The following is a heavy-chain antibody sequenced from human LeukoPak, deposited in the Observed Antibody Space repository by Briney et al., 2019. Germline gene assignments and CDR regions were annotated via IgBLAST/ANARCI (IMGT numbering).Heavy chain of an antibody. CDR3: ARVSLPGIAVAGVDY. CDR1: GFTFSSYS. D-gene: IGHD6-19*01. J-gene: IGHJ4*02. Sequence: GGSLRLSCAASGFTFSSYSMNWVRQAPGKGLEWVSYISSSSSTIYYADSVKGRFTISRDNAKNSLYLQMNSLRAEDTAVYYCARVSLPGIAVAGVDYWGQGTLVTVSS. CDR2: ISSSSSTI. V-gene: IGHV3-48*01.